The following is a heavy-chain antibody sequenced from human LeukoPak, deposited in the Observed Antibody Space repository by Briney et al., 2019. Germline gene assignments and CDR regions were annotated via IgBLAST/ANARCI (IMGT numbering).Heavy chain of an antibody. J-gene: IGHJ4*02. D-gene: IGHD6-19*01. Sequence: GGSLRLSCEASGFIFSNYGMHWVRQAPGKGLEWLALIWCEGQTKFYADSVKGRFTISRDNSGNTLFLHMTNLRVEDTAVYYCAREWGRIAVAGGPGYWGQGALVTVSS. CDR1: GFIFSNYG. V-gene: IGHV3-33*01. CDR2: IWCEGQTK. CDR3: AREWGRIAVAGGPGY.